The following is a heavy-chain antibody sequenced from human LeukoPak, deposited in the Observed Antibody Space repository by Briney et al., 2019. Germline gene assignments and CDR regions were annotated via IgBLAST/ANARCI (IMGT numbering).Heavy chain of an antibody. D-gene: IGHD6-19*01. J-gene: IGHJ4*02. V-gene: IGHV3-20*04. Sequence: GGSLRLSCAASGFTFDDYGMSWVRQAPGKGLEWFSGINWNGGSTGYADSVKGRFTISRDNAKNSLYLQMNSLRAEDTALYYCARPSSGWDTALRYFDYWGQGTLVTVSS. CDR3: ARPSSGWDTALRYFDY. CDR1: GFTFDDYG. CDR2: INWNGGST.